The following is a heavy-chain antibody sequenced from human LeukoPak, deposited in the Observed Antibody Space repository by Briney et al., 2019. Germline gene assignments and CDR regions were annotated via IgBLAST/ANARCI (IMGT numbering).Heavy chain of an antibody. V-gene: IGHV3-23*01. D-gene: IGHD1-1*01. J-gene: IGHJ3*02. CDR3: ARRYGYENDAFDI. CDR2: ISGSGGST. Sequence: GGSLRLSCAASGFTFSNYAMSWVRQAPGKGLEWVSAISGSGGSTYYADSVKGRFTISRDNSKNTLYLQMNSLRAEDTAVYYCARRYGYENDAFDIWGQGTMVTVSS. CDR1: GFTFSNYA.